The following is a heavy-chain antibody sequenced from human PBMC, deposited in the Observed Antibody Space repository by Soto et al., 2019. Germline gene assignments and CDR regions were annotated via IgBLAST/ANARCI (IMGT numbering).Heavy chain of an antibody. J-gene: IGHJ4*02. D-gene: IGHD6-6*01. V-gene: IGHV4-59*01. CDR3: AKAHIAARPVYFDY. Sequence: QVQLQESGPGLVKPSETLSLTCTVSGGSISSYYWSWIRQPPGKGLEWIGYIYYSGSTNYNPSLKSRVTISVDTSKNQFSLKLSSVTAADTAVYYCAKAHIAARPVYFDYWGQGTLVTVSS. CDR2: IYYSGST. CDR1: GGSISSYY.